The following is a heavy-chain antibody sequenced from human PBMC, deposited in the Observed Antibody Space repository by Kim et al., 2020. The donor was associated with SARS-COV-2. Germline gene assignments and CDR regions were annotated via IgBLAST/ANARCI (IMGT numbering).Heavy chain of an antibody. CDR2: IWYDGSNK. CDR3: AKDLDLWLQGVTRHDAFDI. Sequence: GGSLRLSCAASGFTFSSYGMHWVRQAPGKGLEWVAVIWYDGSNKYYADSVKGRFTISRDNSKNTLYLQMNSLRAEDTAVYYCAKDLDLWLQGVTRHDAFDIWGQGTMVTVSS. CDR1: GFTFSSYG. J-gene: IGHJ3*02. D-gene: IGHD3-16*01. V-gene: IGHV3-33*06.